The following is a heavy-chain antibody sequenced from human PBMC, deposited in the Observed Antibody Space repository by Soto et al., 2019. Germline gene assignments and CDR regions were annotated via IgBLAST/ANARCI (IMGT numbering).Heavy chain of an antibody. Sequence: SETLSLTCSVSDDSVSRDAYYWTWIRQPPGKTLEWVGFILSSGGTSTNPSLRSRLSMSVDTARNQFSMRLTSVTAADTGVYFCAKGFSSGLYVDSWGRGTQVTVSS. CDR1: DDSVSRDAYY. D-gene: IGHD6-19*01. V-gene: IGHV4-61*08. J-gene: IGHJ5*02. CDR2: ILSSGGT. CDR3: AKGFSSGLYVDS.